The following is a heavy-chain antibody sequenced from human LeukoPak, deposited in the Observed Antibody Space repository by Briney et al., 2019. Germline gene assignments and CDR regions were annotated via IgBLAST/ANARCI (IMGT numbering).Heavy chain of an antibody. Sequence: SETLSLTCTVSGGSISSYYWSWIRQPAGKGLEWIGRIYNSGSTNYSPSLKSRVTMSVDTSKNQFSLKLSSVTAADTAVYYCAREIFGVADAFDIWGQGTMVTVSS. J-gene: IGHJ3*02. D-gene: IGHD3-3*01. CDR1: GGSISSYY. V-gene: IGHV4-4*07. CDR2: IYNSGST. CDR3: AREIFGVADAFDI.